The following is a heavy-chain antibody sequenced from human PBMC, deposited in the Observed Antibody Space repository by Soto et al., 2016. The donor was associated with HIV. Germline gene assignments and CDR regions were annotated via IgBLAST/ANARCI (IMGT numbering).Heavy chain of an antibody. CDR2: INEDGSTT. CDR3: SRDTFGPYDY. Sequence: EVQLVESGGGLVQPGGSLRLSCAASGFSSSNYWMHWVRRVPGRGLVWVSRINEDGSTTTYADSVRGRFTIFRDNAKNTLYLQMNNLRVEDTAIYYCSRDTFGPYDYWGQGTLVTVSS. J-gene: IGHJ4*02. CDR1: GFSSSNYW. V-gene: IGHV3-74*01. D-gene: IGHD3-16*01.